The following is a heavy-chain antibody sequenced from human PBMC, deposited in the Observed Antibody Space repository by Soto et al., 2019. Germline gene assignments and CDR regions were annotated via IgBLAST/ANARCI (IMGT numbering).Heavy chain of an antibody. Sequence: ASVKVSCKASGYTFTGYYMHWVRLAPGQGLEWMGWINPDSGGTNYAQKFQGRVTMTRDTSISTAYMELSRLRSDDTAVYYCARTPRIAVAATEWFDPWGQGTLVTVSS. CDR2: INPDSGGT. J-gene: IGHJ5*02. CDR3: ARTPRIAVAATEWFDP. CDR1: GYTFTGYY. V-gene: IGHV1-2*02. D-gene: IGHD6-19*01.